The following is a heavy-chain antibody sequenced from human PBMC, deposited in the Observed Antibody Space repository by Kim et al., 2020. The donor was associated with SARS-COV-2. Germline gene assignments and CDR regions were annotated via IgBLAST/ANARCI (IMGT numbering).Heavy chain of an antibody. Sequence: GGSLRLSCAASGFTFSSYAMSWVRQAPGKGLEWVSAISGSGGSTYYADSVKGRFTISRDNSKNTLYLQMNSLRAEDTAVYYCAKTIAAAGGTFRFDYWGQGTLVTVSS. V-gene: IGHV3-23*01. CDR2: ISGSGGST. D-gene: IGHD6-13*01. CDR3: AKTIAAAGGTFRFDY. CDR1: GFTFSSYA. J-gene: IGHJ4*02.